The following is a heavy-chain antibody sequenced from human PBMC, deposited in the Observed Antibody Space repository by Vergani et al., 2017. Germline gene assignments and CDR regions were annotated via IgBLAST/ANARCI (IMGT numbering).Heavy chain of an antibody. CDR1: GFTSSYYG. V-gene: IGHV3-30*03. J-gene: IGHJ1*01. Sequence: QVHLVESGGGVVQPGRSLRLSCVVSGFTSSYYGMHWVRQAPGKGREWVAVISYDGTQKYYADSVKGRFTISRDNSKSTLYLQMNSLRTEDTAVYYCATKRCGTPGCQIGYFREWGQGTLVTVSS. CDR2: ISYDGTQK. D-gene: IGHD1-1*01. CDR3: ATKRCGTPGCQIGYFRE.